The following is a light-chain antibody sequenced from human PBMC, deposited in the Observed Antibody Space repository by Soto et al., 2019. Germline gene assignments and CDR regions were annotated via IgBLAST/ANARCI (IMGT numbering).Light chain of an antibody. V-gene: IGLV2-14*01. CDR2: DVN. Sequence: QSVLTQPASVSGSPGQSITLSCTGTSSGIGGYDYVSWYQRHPGKAPKLIIYDVNNRPSGVSNRFSGSKSGNTASLTISGLQAEDEADYYCTSYASGSSHVVFGGGTQLTVL. J-gene: IGLJ2*01. CDR1: SSGIGGYDY. CDR3: TSYASGSSHVV.